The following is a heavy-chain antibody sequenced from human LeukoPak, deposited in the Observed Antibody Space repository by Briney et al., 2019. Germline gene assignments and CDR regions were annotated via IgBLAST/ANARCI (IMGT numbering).Heavy chain of an antibody. Sequence: GGSLRLSCAASGFTFSGAWLHWVRQAPGKGLVWVSRINNDGTTTKYADSVKGRFTISRDNAKNTLYLQMNSLRAEDTAVYYCARVSGPGMNEYFHLWGQGTLVTVSS. CDR2: INNDGTTT. CDR3: ARVSGPGMNEYFHL. V-gene: IGHV3-74*01. J-gene: IGHJ1*01. CDR1: GFTFSGAW. D-gene: IGHD3-10*01.